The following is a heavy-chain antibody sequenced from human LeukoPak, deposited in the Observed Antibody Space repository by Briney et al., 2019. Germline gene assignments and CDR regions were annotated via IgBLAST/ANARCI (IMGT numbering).Heavy chain of an antibody. CDR2: ISGSGGST. Sequence: GGSLRLSCAASGFTFSSHAMSWVRQAPGKGLEWVSAISGSGGSTYYADSVKGRFTISRDNSKNTLYLQVNSLRAEDTAVYYCAASRRDSSGYRVTGAFDYWGQGTLVTVSS. CDR1: GFTFSSHA. D-gene: IGHD3-22*01. J-gene: IGHJ4*02. V-gene: IGHV3-23*01. CDR3: AASRRDSSGYRVTGAFDY.